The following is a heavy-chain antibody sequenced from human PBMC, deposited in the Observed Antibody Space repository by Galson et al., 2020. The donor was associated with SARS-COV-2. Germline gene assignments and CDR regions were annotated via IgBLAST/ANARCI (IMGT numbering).Heavy chain of an antibody. J-gene: IGHJ4*02. Sequence: QLGESLKISCGASGFTFSDYGMHWVRQAPGKGLEWVALIWSDGSRQEYADFVKGRFTISRDNAKNTQSLQMNSLRAVDTAVYYCARSLRVERRELGVDYFDSWGQGALVTVSS. D-gene: IGHD1-7*01. CDR1: GFTFSDYG. CDR3: ARSLRVERRELGVDYFDS. V-gene: IGHV3-33*01. CDR2: IWSDGSRQ.